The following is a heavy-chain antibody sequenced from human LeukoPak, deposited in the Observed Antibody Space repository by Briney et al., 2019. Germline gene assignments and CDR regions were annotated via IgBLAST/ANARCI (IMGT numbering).Heavy chain of an antibody. D-gene: IGHD1-26*01. V-gene: IGHV4-39*01. CDR1: AGSISSSSYY. CDR3: ATYSYSGSYYYFDY. J-gene: IGHJ4*02. CDR2: IYYSGST. Sequence: SETLSLTCTVSAGSISSSSYYWGWIRQPPGKGLEWIGSIYYSGSTYYNPSLKSRVTISVDTSKNQFSLKLSSVTAADTAVYYCATYSYSGSYYYFDYWGQGTLVTVSS.